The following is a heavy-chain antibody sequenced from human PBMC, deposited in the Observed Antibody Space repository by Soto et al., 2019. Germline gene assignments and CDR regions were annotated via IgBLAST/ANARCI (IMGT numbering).Heavy chain of an antibody. D-gene: IGHD2-15*01. Sequence: QKQLVQSGPEVKKPGTSVKVSCKASGFTFTSSAVQWVRQARGQRLEWIGWIVVGSGNTNYAQKFQERVTITRDMSTSTAYMELSSLRSEDTAVYYCAAKGGHYYYGMDVWGQGTTVTVSS. CDR2: IVVGSGNT. CDR3: AAKGGHYYYGMDV. CDR1: GFTFTSSA. J-gene: IGHJ6*02. V-gene: IGHV1-58*01.